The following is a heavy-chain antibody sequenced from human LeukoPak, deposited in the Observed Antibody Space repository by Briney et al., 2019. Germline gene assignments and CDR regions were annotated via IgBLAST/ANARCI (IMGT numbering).Heavy chain of an antibody. D-gene: IGHD2-2*01. Sequence: GGSLRLSCAASGFTFSSYSMNWVRQAPGKGLEWVSSISSSSSYIYYADSVKGRFTISRDNAKNSLYLQMNSLRAEDTAVYYCARRGGYCSSTSCYSLDYWGQGTLVTVSS. CDR3: ARRGGYCSSTSCYSLDY. V-gene: IGHV3-21*01. CDR1: GFTFSSYS. CDR2: ISSSSSYI. J-gene: IGHJ4*02.